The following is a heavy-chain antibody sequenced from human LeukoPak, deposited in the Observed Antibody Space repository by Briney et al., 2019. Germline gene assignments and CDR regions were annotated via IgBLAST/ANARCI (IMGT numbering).Heavy chain of an antibody. D-gene: IGHD5-18*01. V-gene: IGHV4-39*01. CDR2: IYYSGST. CDR1: GGSISSSSYY. CDR3: ARSVRGYSYGTFDY. J-gene: IGHJ4*02. Sequence: SETLSLTCTVSGGSISSSSYYWGWIRQPPGKGLEWIGSIYYSGSTYYNPSLKSRVTISVDTSKNQFSLKLSSVTAADTAVYYCARSVRGYSYGTFDYWGQGTLVTVSP.